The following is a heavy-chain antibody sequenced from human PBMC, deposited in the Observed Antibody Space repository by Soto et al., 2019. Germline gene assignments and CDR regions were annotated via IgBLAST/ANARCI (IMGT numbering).Heavy chain of an antibody. CDR1: GFTFSSHY. Sequence: GSLRLSCAASGFTFSSHYMSWVRQAPGKGLEWVANVKQDGSETYYVDSVKGRFTISRDNAKNSLFLQMNSLRAEDTAVYYCARDHRVSSGCFDYWGQGS. CDR2: VKQDGSET. D-gene: IGHD6-6*01. V-gene: IGHV3-7*03. CDR3: ARDHRVSSGCFDY. J-gene: IGHJ4*02.